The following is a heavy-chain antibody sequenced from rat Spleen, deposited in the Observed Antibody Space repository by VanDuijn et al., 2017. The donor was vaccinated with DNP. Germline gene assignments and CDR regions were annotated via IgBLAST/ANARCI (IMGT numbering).Heavy chain of an antibody. Sequence: EVQLVESGGGLVQPGRSLKLSCAASGFTFSDYNMAWVRQVPKKGLEWVATISYDGSSTYYRDSVKGRFTISRENAKSTLYLQMDSLRSEDTATFYCTTDFERGYWGQGVMVTVSS. V-gene: IGHV5-7*01. CDR1: GFTFSDYN. CDR2: ISYDGSST. CDR3: TTDFERGY. D-gene: IGHD1-11*01. J-gene: IGHJ2*01.